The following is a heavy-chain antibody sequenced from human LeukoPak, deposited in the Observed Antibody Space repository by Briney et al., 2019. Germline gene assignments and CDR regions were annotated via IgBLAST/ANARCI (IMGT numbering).Heavy chain of an antibody. CDR3: ARGTVDDAFDI. Sequence: SVKVSCKASGYTFIGFYSHWVRHAPGQGREWLRCINTNSGGTNYAQKFQGSVTMNRDTSISTAYMELSRLSSDDTAVYYCARGTVDDAFDIWGQGTMVTVSS. CDR1: GYTFIGFY. J-gene: IGHJ3*02. V-gene: IGHV1-2*02. CDR2: INTNSGGT. D-gene: IGHD2-2*01.